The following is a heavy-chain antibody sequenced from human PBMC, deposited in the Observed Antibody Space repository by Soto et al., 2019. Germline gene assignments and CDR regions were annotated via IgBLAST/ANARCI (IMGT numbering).Heavy chain of an antibody. Sequence: QVQLVQSGAEVKKPGASVKVSCKASGNTFTTYYMHWVRQAPGQGLVWMGLINPGGTSTSYAQKFHTRVTMPRDSSTSTVYMELSSLTSEDTAVYYCASGNCYSTSCDSEYWGQGTLVTVST. CDR2: INPGGTST. D-gene: IGHD2-2*01. V-gene: IGHV1-46*03. CDR1: GNTFTTYY. CDR3: ASGNCYSTSCDSEY. J-gene: IGHJ4*02.